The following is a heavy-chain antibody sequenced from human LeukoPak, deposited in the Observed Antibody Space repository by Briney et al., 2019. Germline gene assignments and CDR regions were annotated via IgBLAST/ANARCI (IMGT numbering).Heavy chain of an antibody. V-gene: IGHV3-23*01. CDR1: GFTFSSYA. Sequence: GGSLRLSCAASGFTFSSYAMSWVRQAPGKGLEWVSAISGSGGSTYYADSVKGRFTISRDNSKNTLYLQMNSLRAEDTAVYYCEKLMRDYYDSSGYYSYYFDYWGQGTLVTVSS. CDR2: ISGSGGST. D-gene: IGHD3-22*01. J-gene: IGHJ4*02. CDR3: EKLMRDYYDSSGYYSYYFDY.